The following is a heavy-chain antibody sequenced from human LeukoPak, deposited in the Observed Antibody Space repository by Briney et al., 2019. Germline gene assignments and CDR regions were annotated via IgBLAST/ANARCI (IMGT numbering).Heavy chain of an antibody. CDR2: IIPIFGTA. CDR1: GGTFSSYA. CDR3: ARDRGYCSSTSCYLDY. V-gene: IGHV1-69*13. Sequence: GASVKVSCKASGGTFSSYAISWVRQAPGQGLEWMGGIIPIFGTANYAQKFQGRVTITADEPTSTAYMELSSLRSEDTAVYYCARDRGYCSSTSCYLDYWGQGTLVTVSS. D-gene: IGHD2-2*01. J-gene: IGHJ4*02.